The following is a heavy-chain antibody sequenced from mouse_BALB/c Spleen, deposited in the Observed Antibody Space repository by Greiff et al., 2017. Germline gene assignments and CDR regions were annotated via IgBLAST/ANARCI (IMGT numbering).Heavy chain of an antibody. CDR3: TRMGAFAY. V-gene: IGHV1-15*01. J-gene: IGHJ3*01. Sequence: QVHVKQSGAELVRPGASVTLSCKASGYTFTDYEMHWVKQTPVHGLEWIGAIDPETGGTAYNQKFKGKATLTADKSSSTAYMELRSLTSEDSAVYYCTRMGAFAYWGQGTLVTVSA. CDR2: IDPETGGT. D-gene: IGHD4-1*01. CDR1: GYTFTDYE.